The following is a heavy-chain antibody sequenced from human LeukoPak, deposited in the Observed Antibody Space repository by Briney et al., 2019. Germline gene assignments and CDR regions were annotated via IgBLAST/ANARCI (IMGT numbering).Heavy chain of an antibody. Sequence: GASVKVSCKASGYSFTSYWIGWVRQMPGKGLEWMGIIYPGDSDTRYSPSFQGQVTISADKSISTAYLQWSSLKASDTAMYYCAKTIGYCSGGSCYSEDWFDPWGQGTLVTVSS. CDR1: GYSFTSYW. D-gene: IGHD2-15*01. CDR2: IYPGDSDT. V-gene: IGHV5-51*03. CDR3: AKTIGYCSGGSCYSEDWFDP. J-gene: IGHJ5*02.